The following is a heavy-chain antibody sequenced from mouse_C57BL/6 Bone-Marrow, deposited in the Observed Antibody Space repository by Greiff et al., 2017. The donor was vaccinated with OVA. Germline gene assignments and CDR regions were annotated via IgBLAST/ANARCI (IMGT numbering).Heavy chain of an antibody. CDR3: AIYYGSSDAMDY. J-gene: IGHJ4*01. CDR2: IYPRSGNT. Sequence: VKLQQSGAELARPGASVKLSCKASGYTFTSYGISWVKQRTGQGLEWIGEIYPRSGNTYYNEKFKGKATLTADKSSSTAYMELRSLTSEDSAVYFCAIYYGSSDAMDYWGQGTSVTVSS. V-gene: IGHV1-81*01. D-gene: IGHD1-1*01. CDR1: GYTFTSYG.